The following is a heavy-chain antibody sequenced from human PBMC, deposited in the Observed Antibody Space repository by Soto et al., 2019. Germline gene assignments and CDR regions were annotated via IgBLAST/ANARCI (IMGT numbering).Heavy chain of an antibody. CDR1: GFTFSSYG. CDR2: ILYDGKNY. CDR3: AKDVSSGGRYFDS. Sequence: GGSLRLSCAASGFTFSSYGMHWVRQAPGKGLEWVAFILYDGKNYYYGDSVKGRFTISRDNSKNTLYLQMNNLRPDDTALYYCAKDVSSGGRYFDSWGQGIPVTVSS. V-gene: IGHV3-30*18. D-gene: IGHD3-10*01. J-gene: IGHJ4*02.